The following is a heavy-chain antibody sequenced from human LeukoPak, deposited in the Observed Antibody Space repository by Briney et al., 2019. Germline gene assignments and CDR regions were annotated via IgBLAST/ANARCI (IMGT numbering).Heavy chain of an antibody. CDR1: GGSLSTFY. CDR2: IYYSGTT. J-gene: IGHJ4*02. Sequence: SETPSLTCTVSGGSLSTFYWSWIRQPPGKGLEWIGYIYYSGTTNYNPSLKSRVTISVDTSKNQFSLKLSSVTAADTAVFYCARDQYDTWSRRGNFDSWGQGTLVIVSS. D-gene: IGHD3-3*01. CDR3: ARDQYDTWSRRGNFDS. V-gene: IGHV4-59*01.